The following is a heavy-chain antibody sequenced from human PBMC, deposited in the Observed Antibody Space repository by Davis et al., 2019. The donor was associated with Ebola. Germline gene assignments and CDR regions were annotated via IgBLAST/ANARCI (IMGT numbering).Heavy chain of an antibody. D-gene: IGHD1-26*01. J-gene: IGHJ4*02. CDR3: ARGGSWYCFDC. CDR2: ISDSGST. V-gene: IGHV4-59*01. Sequence: MPSETLSLTCTVSGASISTYYWSWIRQPPGKALELIGYISDSGSTNYKLSLESRVAISIDTSKNQFSLKLSSVTAADTAVYYCARGGSWYCFDCWGQGTLVTVSS. CDR1: GASISTYY.